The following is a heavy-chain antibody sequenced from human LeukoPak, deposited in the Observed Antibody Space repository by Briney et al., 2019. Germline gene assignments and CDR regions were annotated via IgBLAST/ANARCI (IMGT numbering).Heavy chain of an antibody. CDR3: ARDFPTLLWSGDLLSPEYNYFMDV. CDR1: GGSMGNYD. CDR2: IYGSGNP. J-gene: IGHJ6*03. Sequence: SETLSLSCTVSGGSMGNYDLNWIRQPAGRGLEWIGRIYGSGNPTYNPSLKSRVTLSRDTSNNQFSLRLTSVTAADSAVYYCARDFPTLLWSGDLLSPEYNYFMDVWGKGTTVTVSS. D-gene: IGHD3-10*01. V-gene: IGHV4-4*07.